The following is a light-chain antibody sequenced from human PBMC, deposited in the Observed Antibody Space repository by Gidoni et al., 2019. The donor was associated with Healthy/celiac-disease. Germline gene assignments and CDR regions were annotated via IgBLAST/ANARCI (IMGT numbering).Light chain of an antibody. Sequence: DVVMTESPLSMTVTIGPPASIYCRSSQRLLYSDGNPYLNWFQQRPGQSPRRLIYKVAHRDSGVPDRFIGSGSGTDFPLKISRVEAEDVGVYYCMQGTHWPLTFGQGTKVEIK. CDR1: QRLLYSDGNPY. J-gene: IGKJ1*01. V-gene: IGKV2-30*01. CDR2: KVA. CDR3: MQGTHWPLT.